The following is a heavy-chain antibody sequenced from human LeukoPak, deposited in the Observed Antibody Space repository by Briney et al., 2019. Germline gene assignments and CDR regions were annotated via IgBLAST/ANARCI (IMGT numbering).Heavy chain of an antibody. CDR2: INHSGST. Sequence: SETLSLTCAVYGGSFSGYYWSWIRQPPGKGLEWIGEINHSGSTNYNPSLKSRVTISGDTSKNQFSLKLSSVTAADTAVYYCARVEPSGWYEYFQHWGQGTLVTVSS. J-gene: IGHJ1*01. CDR1: GGSFSGYY. D-gene: IGHD6-19*01. CDR3: ARVEPSGWYEYFQH. V-gene: IGHV4-34*01.